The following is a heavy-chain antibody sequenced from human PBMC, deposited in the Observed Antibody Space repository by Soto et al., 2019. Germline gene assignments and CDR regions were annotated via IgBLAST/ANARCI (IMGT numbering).Heavy chain of an antibody. Sequence: QVQLVQSGAEVKKPGSSVKVSCKASGNTLSSYAFTWLRQAPGKGFELMGTIIPILRTTEYEQKFQGRVTITADESTTTVYTELSGLTSGDTGIYFCARGYQPILPFDFWGQGTLVTVSS. V-gene: IGHV1-69*11. J-gene: IGHJ4*02. CDR3: ARGYQPILPFDF. D-gene: IGHD2-15*01. CDR1: GNTLSSYA. CDR2: IIPILRTT.